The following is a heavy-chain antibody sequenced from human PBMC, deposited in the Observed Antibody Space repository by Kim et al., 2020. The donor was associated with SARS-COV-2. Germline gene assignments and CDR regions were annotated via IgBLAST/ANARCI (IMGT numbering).Heavy chain of an antibody. V-gene: IGHV1-69*02. J-gene: IGHJ6*02. CDR3: ATKVLGYQVYYYYGMDV. D-gene: IGHD2-2*01. Sequence: SVKVSCKASGGTFSSYTISWVRQAPGQGLEWMGRIIPILGIANYAQKFQGRVTITADKSTSTAYMELSSLRSEDTAVYYCATKVLGYQVYYYYGMDVWGQGTTVTVSS. CDR2: IIPILGIA. CDR1: GGTFSSYT.